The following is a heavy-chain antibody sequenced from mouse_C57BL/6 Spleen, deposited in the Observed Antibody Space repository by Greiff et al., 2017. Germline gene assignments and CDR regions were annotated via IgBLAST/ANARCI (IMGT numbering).Heavy chain of an antibody. Sequence: VQLQQSGPGLVQPSQSLSITCTVSGFSLTSYGVHWVRQSPGKGLEWLGVIWSGGSTDYNAAFISRLSISKDNSKSQVFFKMNSLQADDTAIYYCARSAEGYFDYWGQGTTLTVSS. CDR1: GFSLTSYG. J-gene: IGHJ2*01. CDR3: ARSAEGYFDY. V-gene: IGHV2-2*01. CDR2: IWSGGST.